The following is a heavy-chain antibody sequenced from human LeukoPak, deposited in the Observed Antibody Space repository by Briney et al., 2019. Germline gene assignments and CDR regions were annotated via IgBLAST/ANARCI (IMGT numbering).Heavy chain of an antibody. V-gene: IGHV3-23*01. CDR3: AKGGCRGTCNPLAY. CDR1: GFTFGTHA. J-gene: IGHJ4*02. Sequence: GGSLRLSCAASGFTFGTHAMTWVRQAPGKGLEWVSGMSGSGDTTYYADSVKGRFTISRDNSKNTLYLQMNNLRAEDTAVYYCAKGGCRGTCNPLAYWGQGALVTVSP. D-gene: IGHD2-15*01. CDR2: MSGSGDTT.